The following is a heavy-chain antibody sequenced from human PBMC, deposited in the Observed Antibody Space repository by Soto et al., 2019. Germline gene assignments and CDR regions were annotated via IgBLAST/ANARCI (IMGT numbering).Heavy chain of an antibody. J-gene: IGHJ4*02. Sequence: PVKVSCKASGGTFSSYAISWVRQSPGQGLEWMGGIIPIFGTANYAQKFQGRVTITADESTSTAYMELSSLRSEDTAVYYCARDLNWVDSSGYYARFDYWGQGTLVTVSS. CDR3: ARDLNWVDSSGYYARFDY. V-gene: IGHV1-69*13. D-gene: IGHD3-22*01. CDR1: GGTFSSYA. CDR2: IIPIFGTA.